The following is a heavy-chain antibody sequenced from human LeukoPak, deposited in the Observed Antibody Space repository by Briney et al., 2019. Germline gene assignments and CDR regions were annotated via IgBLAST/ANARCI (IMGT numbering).Heavy chain of an antibody. CDR2: IIPIFGTA. D-gene: IGHD2-21*01. J-gene: IGHJ6*03. V-gene: IGHV1-69*13. Sequence: GASVKVSCKASGGTFSSYAISWVRQAPGQGLEWMGGIIPIFGTANYAQKFQGRVTITADESTSTAYMELSSLRSEDTAVYYCARDLWECGGDCYLGYYYYYMDVWGKGTTVTVSS. CDR1: GGTFSSYA. CDR3: ARDLWECGGDCYLGYYYYYMDV.